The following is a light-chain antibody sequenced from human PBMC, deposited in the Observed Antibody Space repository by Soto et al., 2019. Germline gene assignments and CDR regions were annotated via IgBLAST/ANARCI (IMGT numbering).Light chain of an antibody. Sequence: VLPQPPGTLSFSPGXXXXXXXXXSQRISSSYLAWYQQKPGQAPRLLIYEASTRATGIAYRFSASGSGTEFTLTISRLEPDDFAIYSCQQYNSSPWTFGQGTKVDIK. CDR3: QQYNSSPWT. CDR1: QRISSSY. V-gene: IGKV3-20*01. CDR2: EAS. J-gene: IGKJ1*01.